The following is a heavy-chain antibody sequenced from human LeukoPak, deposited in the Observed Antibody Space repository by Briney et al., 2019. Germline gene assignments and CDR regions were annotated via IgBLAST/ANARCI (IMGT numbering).Heavy chain of an antibody. J-gene: IGHJ4*02. D-gene: IGHD3-22*01. CDR3: ARGLDYYDSSGYLDWVDY. CDR1: GYTFTGYY. V-gene: IGHV1-2*02. Sequence: ASVKVSCKASGYTFTGYYMHWVRQAPGQGVEGMGWINPNSGGTNYAQKFQGRVTMTRDTSISTAYMELSRLRSDDTAVYYCARGLDYYDSSGYLDWVDYWGQGTLVTVSS. CDR2: INPNSGGT.